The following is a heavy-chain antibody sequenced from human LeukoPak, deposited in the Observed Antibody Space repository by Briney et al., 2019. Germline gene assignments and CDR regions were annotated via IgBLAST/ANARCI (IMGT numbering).Heavy chain of an antibody. Sequence: NPGGSLRLSCAASGFTFSSYSMNWVRQAPGKGLEWVSSISSSSSYIYYADSVKGRFTISRDNAKNSLYLQMNSLRAEVTAVYYCASSIESTSCYDYWGQGTLVTVSS. CDR2: ISSSSSYI. V-gene: IGHV3-21*01. CDR3: ASSIESTSCYDY. D-gene: IGHD2-2*01. CDR1: GFTFSSYS. J-gene: IGHJ4*02.